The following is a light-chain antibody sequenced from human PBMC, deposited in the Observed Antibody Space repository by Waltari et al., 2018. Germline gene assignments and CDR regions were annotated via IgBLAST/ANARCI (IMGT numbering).Light chain of an antibody. V-gene: IGKV3-15*01. CDR2: GAS. CDR1: QSISSS. J-gene: IGKJ1*01. Sequence: EVVLTQSPDTLSVSPGERVTLSCRASQSISSSLGWYQQKPGQPPRLLIYGASTRATGIPVRFSGSGSGTEFTLTISSIQSEDCAVYYCQQFHYWPPWTFGQGTKVEIK. CDR3: QQFHYWPPWT.